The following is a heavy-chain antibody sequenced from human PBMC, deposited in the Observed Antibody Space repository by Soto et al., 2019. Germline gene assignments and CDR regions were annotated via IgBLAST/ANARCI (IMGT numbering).Heavy chain of an antibody. Sequence: SETLSLTCTVSGASISGFYWSWIRKSAGKGLEWIGRIYATGTTDYNPSLKSRVMMSVDTSKKQFSLRLRSVTAADTAVYYCVRGQRFSDWFDPWGQGTLVTVSS. D-gene: IGHD3-3*01. CDR2: IYATGTT. J-gene: IGHJ5*02. CDR1: GASISGFY. CDR3: VRGQRFSDWFDP. V-gene: IGHV4-4*07.